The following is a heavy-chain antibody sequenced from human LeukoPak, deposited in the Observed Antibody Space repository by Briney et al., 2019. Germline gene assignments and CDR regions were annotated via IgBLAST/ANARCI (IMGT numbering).Heavy chain of an antibody. CDR3: ARAGDIVVVPAAIVVTGTTDAFDI. J-gene: IGHJ3*02. Sequence: ASVKVSCKASGYTFTSYGISWVRQAPGQGLEWMGWISTYNGNANYAQKLQGRVTMTTDTSTSTAYMELRSLRSDDTAVYYCARAGDIVVVPAAIVVTGTTDAFDIWGQGTMVTVSS. CDR1: GYTFTSYG. D-gene: IGHD2-2*02. V-gene: IGHV1-18*01. CDR2: ISTYNGNA.